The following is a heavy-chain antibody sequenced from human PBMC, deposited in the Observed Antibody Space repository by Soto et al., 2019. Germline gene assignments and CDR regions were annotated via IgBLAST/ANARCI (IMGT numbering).Heavy chain of an antibody. J-gene: IGHJ5*02. CDR1: GGTFSSYT. Sequence: PGESLKISCKGSGGTFSSYTISWVRQAPGQGLEWMGRIIPILGIANYAQKFQGRVTITADKSTSTAYMELSSLRSEDTAVYYCARVKIYYDNNWFDPWGQGTLVTAPQ. D-gene: IGHD3-22*01. CDR2: IIPILGIA. CDR3: ARVKIYYDNNWFDP. V-gene: IGHV1-69*02.